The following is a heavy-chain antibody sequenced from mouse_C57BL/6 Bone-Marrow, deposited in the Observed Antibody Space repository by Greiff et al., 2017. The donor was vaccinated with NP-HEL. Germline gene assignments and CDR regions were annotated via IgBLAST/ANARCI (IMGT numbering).Heavy chain of an antibody. V-gene: IGHV14-3*01. CDR3: ARNYGSLYWYFDV. CDR2: IDPANGNT. D-gene: IGHD1-1*01. J-gene: IGHJ1*03. Sequence: VHVKQSVAELVRPGASVKLSCTASGFNIKNTYMHWVKQRPEQGLEWIGRIDPANGNTKYAPKFQGKATITADTSSNTAYLQLSSLTSEDTAIYYCARNYGSLYWYFDVWGTGTTVTVSS. CDR1: GFNIKNTY.